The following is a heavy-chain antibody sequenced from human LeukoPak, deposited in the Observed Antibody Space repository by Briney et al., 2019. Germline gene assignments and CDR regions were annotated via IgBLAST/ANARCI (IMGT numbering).Heavy chain of an antibody. J-gene: IGHJ6*03. CDR2: ISAYNGNT. Sequence: ASVKVSCKASGYTFTSYGISWVRQAPGQGLEWMGWISAYNGNTNYAQKLQGRVTMTTDTSTSTAYMELRSLRSDDTAVYYCARDGYDFWSGFGLYYYYMDVWGKGTTVTVSS. D-gene: IGHD3-3*01. V-gene: IGHV1-18*01. CDR1: GYTFTSYG. CDR3: ARDGYDFWSGFGLYYYYMDV.